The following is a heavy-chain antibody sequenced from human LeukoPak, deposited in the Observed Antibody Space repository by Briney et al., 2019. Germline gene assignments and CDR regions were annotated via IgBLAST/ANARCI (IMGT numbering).Heavy chain of an antibody. J-gene: IGHJ5*02. CDR1: GGTFSDYA. D-gene: IGHD3-10*01. Sequence: SVKVSCKASGGTFSDYALNWVRQAPGQGLEWMGVFIPMFGTANYAQKFQGRVTITADESTSTAYMELSSLRSEDTAMFYCARDFDVTMVRGLIISTIRNSFDPWGQGTLVTVSS. CDR2: FIPMFGTA. CDR3: ARDFDVTMVRGLIISTIRNSFDP. V-gene: IGHV1-69*13.